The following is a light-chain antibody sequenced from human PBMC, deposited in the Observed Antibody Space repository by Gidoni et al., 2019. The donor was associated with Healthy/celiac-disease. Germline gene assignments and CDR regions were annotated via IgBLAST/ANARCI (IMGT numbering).Light chain of an antibody. CDR2: HVS. V-gene: IGLV2-14*03. CDR3: SSYTSCSTLV. Sequence: QSALTKPASVSGAPGQSITIPCTGTSRNVGGYNYVSWYQQHPGKAPQLMIYHVSKRPSGVSIRFSCSKSGNPASLTISGLHAEDDADYYCSSYTSCSTLVFGGGTKLTGL. J-gene: IGLJ2*01. CDR1: SRNVGGYNY.